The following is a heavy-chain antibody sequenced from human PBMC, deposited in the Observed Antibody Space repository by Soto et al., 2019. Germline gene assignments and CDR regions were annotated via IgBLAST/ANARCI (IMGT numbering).Heavy chain of an antibody. CDR3: ARGGMIRSLAPRYYYYGMEV. CDR2: IIPIFGTA. D-gene: IGHD3-10*01. V-gene: IGHV1-69*13. Sequence: SVKVSCKASGGTFSSYAISWVRQAPGQGLEWMGGIIPIFGTANYAQKFQGRVTITADESTSTAYMELSSLRSEDTAVYYCARGGMIRSLAPRYYYYGMEVWGQGTTVTVSS. CDR1: GGTFSSYA. J-gene: IGHJ6*02.